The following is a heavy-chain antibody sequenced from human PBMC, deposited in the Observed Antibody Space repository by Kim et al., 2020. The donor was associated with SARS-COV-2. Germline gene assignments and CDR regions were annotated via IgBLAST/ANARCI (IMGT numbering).Heavy chain of an antibody. CDR3: AREWQLVLDV. CDR2: IIPVFGTP. V-gene: IGHV1-69*13. Sequence: SVKVSCKASGDNFKSYVITWVRQAPGQGLEWMGDIIPVFGTPNYAPRFQGRVTITADESTNTAYMELSSLKSDDTAVYYCAREWQLVLDVWGQGSLVTV. J-gene: IGHJ4*02. D-gene: IGHD6-6*01. CDR1: GDNFKSYV.